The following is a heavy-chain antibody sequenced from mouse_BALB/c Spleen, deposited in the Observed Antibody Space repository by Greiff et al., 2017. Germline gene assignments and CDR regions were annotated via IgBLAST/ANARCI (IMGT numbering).Heavy chain of an antibody. CDR3: ARSYGSRGNFDV. Sequence: VQLVESGAELVRPGSSVKISCKASGYAFSSYWMNWVKQRPGQGLEWIGQIYPGDGDTNYNGKFKGKATLTADKSSSTAYMQLSSLTSEDSAVYFCARSYGSRGNFDVWGAGTTVTVSS. V-gene: IGHV1-80*01. CDR1: GYAFSSYW. D-gene: IGHD1-1*01. J-gene: IGHJ1*01. CDR2: IYPGDGDT.